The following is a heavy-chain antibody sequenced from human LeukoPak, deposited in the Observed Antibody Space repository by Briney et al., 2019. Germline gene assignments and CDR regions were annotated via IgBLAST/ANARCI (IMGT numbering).Heavy chain of an antibody. V-gene: IGHV1-69*04. CDR1: GGTFSSYA. CDR2: IIPTLGIA. D-gene: IGHD3-22*01. J-gene: IGHJ4*02. CDR3: AREIPTSGYYGY. Sequence: SVKVSCKASGGTFSSYAISWVRQAPGRGLEWMGRIIPTLGIANYAQKFQGRVTITADKSTSTAYMELSSLRSEDTAVYYCAREIPTSGYYGYWGQGTLVTVSS.